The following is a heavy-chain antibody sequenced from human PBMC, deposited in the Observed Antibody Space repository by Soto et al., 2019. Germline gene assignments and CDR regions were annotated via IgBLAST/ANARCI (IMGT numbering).Heavy chain of an antibody. CDR3: ARGVGAYFDY. Sequence: GGSLRLSCAASGFTFINYDMHWVRKPTGRGLEWVSAIGTSGDTYYPASVRGRFTISRENAKNSLYLQMNSLRAGDTAVYYCARGVGAYFDYWGQGALVTAPQ. CDR2: IGTSGDT. CDR1: GFTFINYD. J-gene: IGHJ4*02. V-gene: IGHV3-13*04. D-gene: IGHD1-26*01.